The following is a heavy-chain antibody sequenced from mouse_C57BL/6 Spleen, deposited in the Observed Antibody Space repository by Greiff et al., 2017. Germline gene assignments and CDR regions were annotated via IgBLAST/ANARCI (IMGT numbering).Heavy chain of an antibody. Sequence: QVPLQQPGAELVKPGASVKLSCKASGYTFTSYWMQWVKQRPGQGLEWIGEIDPSDSYTNYNQKFKGKATLTVDTSSSTAYMQLSSLTSEDSAVYYCARKVVTTEGNYCDYWGQGTTLTVSS. D-gene: IGHD2-2*01. V-gene: IGHV1-50*01. CDR2: IDPSDSYT. J-gene: IGHJ2*01. CDR3: ARKVVTTEGNYCDY. CDR1: GYTFTSYW.